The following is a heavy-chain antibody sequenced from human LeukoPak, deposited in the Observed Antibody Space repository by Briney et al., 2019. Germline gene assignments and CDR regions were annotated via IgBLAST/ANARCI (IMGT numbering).Heavy chain of an antibody. CDR1: GYTFTSYG. CDR3: ARDPSSSWWQRYAFDI. CDR2: ISAYNGNT. V-gene: IGHV1-18*01. Sequence: GASVKLSCKASGYTFTSYGISWVRQAPGQGLEWMGWISAYNGNTYYAQKLQGRVTMTTDTSTSIALMELRSLRSDDTAVYYCARDPSSSWWQRYAFDIWGQGTMVTVSS. J-gene: IGHJ3*02. D-gene: IGHD6-13*01.